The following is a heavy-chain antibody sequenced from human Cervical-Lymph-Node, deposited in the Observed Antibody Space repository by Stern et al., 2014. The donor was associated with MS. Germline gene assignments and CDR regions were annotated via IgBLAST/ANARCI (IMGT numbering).Heavy chain of an antibody. CDR3: ARDRDSTVTTFGGLDV. Sequence: QLVQSGAEVKKPGSSVKVSCKASGGTFSSYPISWVRQAPGQGLEWMGGILPIFGTASFAQKFQGRLTITADESTSTAYMELGSLRSEDTAVYYCARDRDSTVTTFGGLDVWGQGTPVTVSS. CDR1: GGTFSSYP. J-gene: IGHJ6*02. V-gene: IGHV1-69*01. D-gene: IGHD4-11*01. CDR2: ILPIFGTA.